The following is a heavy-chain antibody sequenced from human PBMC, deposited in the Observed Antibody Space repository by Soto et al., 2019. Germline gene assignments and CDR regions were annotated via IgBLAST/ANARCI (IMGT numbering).Heavy chain of an antibody. D-gene: IGHD2-2*01. Sequence: GGSLRLSCAASGFTVSSNYMSWVRQAPGKGLEWVSVIYSGGSTYYADSVKGRFTISRDNSKNTLYLQMNSLRAEDTAVYYCARDNCSSTSCYQKYYYGMDVWGQGTTVTVSS. CDR1: GFTVSSNY. CDR2: IYSGGST. J-gene: IGHJ6*02. V-gene: IGHV3-53*01. CDR3: ARDNCSSTSCYQKYYYGMDV.